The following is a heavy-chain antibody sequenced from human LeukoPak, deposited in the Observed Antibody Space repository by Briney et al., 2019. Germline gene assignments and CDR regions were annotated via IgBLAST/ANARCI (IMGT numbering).Heavy chain of an antibody. D-gene: IGHD3-10*01. CDR1: GFTFSSYT. Sequence: PGGSLRLSCAASGFTFSSYTMNWVRQAPGKGLEWVSSISSSSIYIYYADSLKGRFTISRDNAKNSLYLQMNSLRAEDTAVYYCARDSWFGEPSDYWGQGTLVTVSS. V-gene: IGHV3-21*04. J-gene: IGHJ4*02. CDR3: ARDSWFGEPSDY. CDR2: ISSSSIYI.